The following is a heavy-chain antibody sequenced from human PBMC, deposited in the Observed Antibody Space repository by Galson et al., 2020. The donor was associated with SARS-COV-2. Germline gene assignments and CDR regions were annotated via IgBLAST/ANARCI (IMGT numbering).Heavy chain of an antibody. CDR2: ISYDGSNK. J-gene: IGHJ4*02. CDR3: ARDGPGGYSRVLYFDY. CDR1: GFTFSSYA. V-gene: IGHV3-30*04. D-gene: IGHD3-10*01. Sequence: GESLKISCAASGFTFSSYAMHWVRQAPGKGLEWVAVISYDGSNKYYADSVKGRFTISRDNSKNTLYLQMNSLRAEDTAVYYCARDGPGGYSRVLYFDYWGQGTLVTVSS.